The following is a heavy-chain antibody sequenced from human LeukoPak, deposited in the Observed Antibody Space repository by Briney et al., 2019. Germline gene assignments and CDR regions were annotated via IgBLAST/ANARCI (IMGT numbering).Heavy chain of an antibody. Sequence: SETLSLTCTVSGGSISSYYWSWIRQPPGKGLEWIGYISYSGSTNYNPSLKSRVTISIDTSKNQFSLKLSSVTAADTAVYYCASTYYGDYVLSYYFDYWGQGTLVTVSS. V-gene: IGHV4-59*08. CDR3: ASTYYGDYVLSYYFDY. CDR2: ISYSGST. D-gene: IGHD4-17*01. CDR1: GGSISSYY. J-gene: IGHJ4*02.